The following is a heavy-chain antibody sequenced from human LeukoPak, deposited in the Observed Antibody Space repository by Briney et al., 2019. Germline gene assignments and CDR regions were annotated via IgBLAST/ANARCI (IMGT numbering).Heavy chain of an antibody. V-gene: IGHV3-30*02. J-gene: IGHJ4*02. CDR2: IRYDGSNK. Sequence: PGGSLRLSCAASGFTFSSYGMHWVRQAPGKGLEWVAFIRYDGSNKYYADSVKGRFTISRDNSKNTLYLQMNSLRAEDTAVYYCAKDYGYGDYPRDYWGQGTLVTVSS. CDR3: AKDYGYGDYPRDY. CDR1: GFTFSSYG. D-gene: IGHD4-17*01.